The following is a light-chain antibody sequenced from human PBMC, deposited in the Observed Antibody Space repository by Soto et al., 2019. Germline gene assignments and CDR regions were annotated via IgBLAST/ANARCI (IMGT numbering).Light chain of an antibody. CDR1: QNINGY. V-gene: IGKV1-5*03. CDR3: QQYSAYPLT. Sequence: DIQLTQSPSSLSASVGDRVTITCRASQNINGYLAWYQHKPGQAPKLLIYWASSLISGVPSRFTGGESGTEFTLTISSLQPDDFATYYCQQYSAYPLTFGGGTKVDVK. J-gene: IGKJ4*01. CDR2: WAS.